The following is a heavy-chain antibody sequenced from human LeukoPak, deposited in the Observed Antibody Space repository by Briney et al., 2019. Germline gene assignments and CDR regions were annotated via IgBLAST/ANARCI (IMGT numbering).Heavy chain of an antibody. J-gene: IGHJ4*02. Sequence: GESLKTSCKGSGYSFTSYWIGWVRQMPGKGLEWMGIIYPGDSDTRYSPSFQGQVTISADKSISTAYLQWSSLKASDTAMYYCARQETTGGYYYDSSGLVYFDYWGQGTLVTVSS. CDR1: GYSFTSYW. V-gene: IGHV5-51*01. CDR2: IYPGDSDT. D-gene: IGHD3-22*01. CDR3: ARQETTGGYYYDSSGLVYFDY.